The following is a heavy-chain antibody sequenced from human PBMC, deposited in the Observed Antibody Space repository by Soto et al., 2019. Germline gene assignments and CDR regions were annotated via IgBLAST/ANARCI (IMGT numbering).Heavy chain of an antibody. CDR2: GSYSGTT. J-gene: IGHJ4*02. CDR1: GVSVSSGSFY. CDR3: ARGATVTKYDY. D-gene: IGHD4-17*01. V-gene: IGHV4-61*01. Sequence: SETLSLTCTVSGVSVSSGSFYWAWIRQPPGKGLEWIGFGSYSGTTNYKPSLKSRVTISADTSRSQISLKVSSLTAADTAVYYCARGATVTKYDYWGQGTLVTVSS.